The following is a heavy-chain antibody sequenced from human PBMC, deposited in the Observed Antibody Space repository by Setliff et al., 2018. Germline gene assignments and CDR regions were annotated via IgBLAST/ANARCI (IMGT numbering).Heavy chain of an antibody. J-gene: IGHJ3*02. CDR3: ATNSGGNTIDAFDI. CDR2: FDPEDGET. D-gene: IGHD2-15*01. CDR1: GYPLTELS. V-gene: IGHV1-24*01. Sequence: ASVKVSCKVSGYPLTELSMHWVRQTPGKGLEWMGGFDPEDGETIYAQKFQGRVTMTEDTSTDTAYMELSSLRSEDTAVYYCATNSGGNTIDAFDIWGQGTMVTVSS.